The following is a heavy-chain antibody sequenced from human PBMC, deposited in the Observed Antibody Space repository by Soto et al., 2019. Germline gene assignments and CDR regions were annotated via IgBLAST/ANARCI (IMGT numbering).Heavy chain of an antibody. CDR3: ARSEIYCRGGSCYSNQLDY. Sequence: ASVKVSCKASGYTFTSYYMHWVRQAPGQGLEWMGIINPSGGSTSYAQKFQGRVTMTRDTSTSTVYMELSSLRSEDTAVYYCARSEIYCRGGSCYSNQLDYWGQGTLVTVSS. D-gene: IGHD2-15*01. CDR1: GYTFTSYY. V-gene: IGHV1-46*03. J-gene: IGHJ4*02. CDR2: INPSGGST.